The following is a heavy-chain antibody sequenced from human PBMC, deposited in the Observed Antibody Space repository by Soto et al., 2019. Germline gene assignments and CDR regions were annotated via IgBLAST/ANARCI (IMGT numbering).Heavy chain of an antibody. V-gene: IGHV3-64*01. J-gene: IGHJ4*02. CDR1: GFTFSSYS. CDR3: ARDLWARAVAGTPGDC. Sequence: GGSLRLSCAASGFTFSSYSMHWVRQAPGKGLEYVSAITSNGGSTYYANSVKGRFTISRDNSKNTLYLQMGSLRAEDMAMYYCARDLWARAVAGTPGDCWGQGTLVTVSS. D-gene: IGHD6-19*01. CDR2: ITSNGGST.